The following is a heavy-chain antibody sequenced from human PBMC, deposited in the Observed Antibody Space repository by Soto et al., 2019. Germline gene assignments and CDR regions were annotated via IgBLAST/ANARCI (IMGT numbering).Heavy chain of an antibody. J-gene: IGHJ3*02. Sequence: GASVKVSCKASGYTFTSYGISWVRQAPGQGLEWMGWISAYNGNTNYAQKLQGRVTMTTDTSTSTAYMELRSLRPDDTAVYYCARSKVVVAANNAFDIWGQETMVTVSS. CDR2: ISAYNGNT. CDR3: ARSKVVVAANNAFDI. D-gene: IGHD3-22*01. CDR1: GYTFTSYG. V-gene: IGHV1-18*01.